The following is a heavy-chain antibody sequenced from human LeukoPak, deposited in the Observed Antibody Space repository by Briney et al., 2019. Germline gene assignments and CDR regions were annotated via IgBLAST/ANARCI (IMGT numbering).Heavy chain of an antibody. D-gene: IGHD3-10*01. V-gene: IGHV3-30*04. CDR1: GFTFSNYA. Sequence: GGSLRLSCAASGFTFSNYAMNWVRQAPGKGLEWVAVISNDGRNKNYGDSVKGRFTISRDDSKNTLSLQMNSLRGEDTAVYYCAKDLQDGTGGTPLWDWGQGTLVTVSS. CDR2: ISNDGRNK. CDR3: AKDLQDGTGGTPLWD. J-gene: IGHJ4*02.